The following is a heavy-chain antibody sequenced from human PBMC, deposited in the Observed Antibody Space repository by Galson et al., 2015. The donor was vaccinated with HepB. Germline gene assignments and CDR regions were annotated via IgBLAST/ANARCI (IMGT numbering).Heavy chain of an antibody. V-gene: IGHV3-15*01. D-gene: IGHD3-22*01. CDR1: GLTFINAW. J-gene: IGHJ3*02. Sequence: SLRLSCAASGLTFINAWMSWVRQAPGKGLEWVGRIKRKTDGGTTDYAAPVKGRFTISRDDSKNTLYLQMNSLKTEDTAMYYCTHYFDSRGYYSDAFDIWGQGTMVTVSS. CDR3: THYFDSRGYYSDAFDI. CDR2: IKRKTDGGTT.